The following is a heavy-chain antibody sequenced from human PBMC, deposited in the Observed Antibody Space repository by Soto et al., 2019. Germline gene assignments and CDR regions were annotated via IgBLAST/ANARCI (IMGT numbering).Heavy chain of an antibody. Sequence: GGSLRLSCAASGFTFSSYWMSWVRQAPGKGLEWVANIKQDGSEKYYVDSVKGRFTISRDNAKNSLYLQMNSLRAEDTAVYYCARVQGTYYDFWSGSKSYYFDYWGQGTLVTVSS. V-gene: IGHV3-7*03. D-gene: IGHD3-3*01. CDR3: ARVQGTYYDFWSGSKSYYFDY. CDR2: IKQDGSEK. J-gene: IGHJ4*02. CDR1: GFTFSSYW.